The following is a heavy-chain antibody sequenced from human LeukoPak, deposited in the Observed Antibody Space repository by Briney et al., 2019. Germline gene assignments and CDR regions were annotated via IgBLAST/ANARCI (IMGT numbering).Heavy chain of an antibody. CDR1: GFTFTSYT. Sequence: GGSLRLSCAVSGFTFTSYTMNWVRQAPGQGLEWVSSIGSRGTYIYYAESVKGRFTISRDNAKNSVFLDMDSLRAEDTAVYYCAKSESRDGYNNPGVAEYFQHWGQGTLVTVSS. CDR2: IGSRGTYI. D-gene: IGHD5-24*01. V-gene: IGHV3-21*01. CDR3: AKSESRDGYNNPGVAEYFQH. J-gene: IGHJ1*01.